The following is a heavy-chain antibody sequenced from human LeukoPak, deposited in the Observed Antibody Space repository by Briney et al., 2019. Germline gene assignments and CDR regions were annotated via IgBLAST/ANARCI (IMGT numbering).Heavy chain of an antibody. Sequence: GGSLRLSCAASGFIVSRNYMNWVRQAPGRGLEWVAFIRYDGSNKYYADSVKGRFTISRDNSKNTLYLQMNSLRPDDTAVYYCAKDLGPVALNGGDYWGQGTLVTVSS. J-gene: IGHJ4*02. CDR3: AKDLGPVALNGGDY. V-gene: IGHV3-30*02. D-gene: IGHD6-19*01. CDR1: GFIVSRNY. CDR2: IRYDGSNK.